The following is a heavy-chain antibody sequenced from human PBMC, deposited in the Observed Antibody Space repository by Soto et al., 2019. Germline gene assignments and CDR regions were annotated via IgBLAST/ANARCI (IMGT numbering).Heavy chain of an antibody. J-gene: IGHJ2*01. Sequence: QVQLVESGGGVVQPGRSLRLSCAASGLTFSSYGMHWVRQAPGKGLEWVAVIWYDGSNKYYADSVKGRFTISRDNSKNTLYLQMNSLRAEDTAVYYCAREKGTSGWYYWYFDLWGRGTLVTVSS. CDR1: GLTFSSYG. D-gene: IGHD6-19*01. CDR3: AREKGTSGWYYWYFDL. V-gene: IGHV3-33*01. CDR2: IWYDGSNK.